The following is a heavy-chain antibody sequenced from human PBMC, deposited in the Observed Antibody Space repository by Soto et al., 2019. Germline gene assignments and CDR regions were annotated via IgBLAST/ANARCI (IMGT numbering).Heavy chain of an antibody. J-gene: IGHJ4*01. D-gene: IGHD2-8*01. CDR1: GFPFSDAY. CDR3: NTGRCTNGVCDDY. Sequence: GGSLRLSCAVSGFPFSDAYMTWVRQARGKGLEWLGRIRTKTGGGTADYAAHVKDRFIVSRDDSKETLYLQMNSLRTEDTAVYFCNTGRCTNGVCDDYWGHGTLVTVSS. CDR2: IRTKTGGGTA. V-gene: IGHV3-15*01.